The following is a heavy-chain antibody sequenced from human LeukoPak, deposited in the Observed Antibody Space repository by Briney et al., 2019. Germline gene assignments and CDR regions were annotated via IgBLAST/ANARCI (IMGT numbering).Heavy chain of an antibody. J-gene: IGHJ4*02. D-gene: IGHD1-1*01. CDR3: ARRDDSNWIFDY. CDR1: GYSFTNFW. CDR2: IYPGDSDI. Sequence: GESLKISCKGSGYSFTNFWVGWVRQKPGKGLEWMGIIYPGDSDIRYSPSFQGQVTISADKSINTAYLQWSSLKASDTAMYFCARRDDSNWIFDYWGQGSLVIVSS. V-gene: IGHV5-51*01.